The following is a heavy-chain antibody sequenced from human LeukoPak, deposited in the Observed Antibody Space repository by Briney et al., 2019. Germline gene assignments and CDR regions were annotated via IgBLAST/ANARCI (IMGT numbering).Heavy chain of an antibody. CDR2: IYSGAGT. Sequence: PGGSLRLSCAASGFAVSNNYMSWVRQAPGKGLEWVSLIYSGAGTYYADSVKGRFTIPRDDCKNPLYLQMNSLRAEDTAVYYFARGFISGSRYYFYGMDVWGQGTTVTVSS. CDR3: ARGFISGSRYYFYGMDV. CDR1: GFAVSNNY. D-gene: IGHD3-10*01. V-gene: IGHV3-53*01. J-gene: IGHJ6*02.